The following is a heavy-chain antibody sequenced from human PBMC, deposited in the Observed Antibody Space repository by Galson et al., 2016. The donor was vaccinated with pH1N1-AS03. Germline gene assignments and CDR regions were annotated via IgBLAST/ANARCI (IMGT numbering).Heavy chain of an antibody. V-gene: IGHV4-59*01. CDR1: GGSISSFY. CDR2: IYNTGST. Sequence: SLTCTVSGGSISSFYWTWIRQPPGEGLEWIGYIYNTGSTNYNPSLRSRVTISLDTSKNQFSLNLSSVTAADTAVYYCAREGGSYLSHWGQGTLVTVSS. CDR3: AREGGSYLSH. D-gene: IGHD3-10*01. J-gene: IGHJ4*02.